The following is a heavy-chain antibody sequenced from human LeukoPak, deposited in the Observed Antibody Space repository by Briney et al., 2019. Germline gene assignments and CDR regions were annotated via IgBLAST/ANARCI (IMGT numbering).Heavy chain of an antibody. D-gene: IGHD2-21*01. CDR1: GGSISSYY. V-gene: IGHV4-59*08. Sequence: KPSETLSLTCTVSGGSISSYYWSWVRQPPGKGLEWVGYIYYSGSTNYNPPPKSRVTTSVDTSKNQFSLKLSSVTGADAAVYYCARSMNDYYYYGMDVWGQGTTVTVSS. CDR2: IYYSGST. CDR3: ARSMNDYYYYGMDV. J-gene: IGHJ6*02.